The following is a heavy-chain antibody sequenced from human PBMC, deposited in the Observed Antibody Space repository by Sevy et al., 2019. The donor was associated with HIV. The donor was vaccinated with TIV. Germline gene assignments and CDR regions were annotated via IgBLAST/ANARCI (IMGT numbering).Heavy chain of an antibody. J-gene: IGHJ5*02. CDR1: GFTFSSYS. V-gene: IGHV3-48*02. CDR3: ARDLTRHYYDSSGYLSPPYNWFDP. CDR2: ISSSSSTI. Sequence: GGSLRLSCAASGFTFSSYSMNWVRQAPGKGLEWVSYISSSSSTIYYADSVKGRFTISRENAKNSLYLQMNSLRDEDTAVYYCARDLTRHYYDSSGYLSPPYNWFDPWGQGTLVTVSS. D-gene: IGHD3-22*01.